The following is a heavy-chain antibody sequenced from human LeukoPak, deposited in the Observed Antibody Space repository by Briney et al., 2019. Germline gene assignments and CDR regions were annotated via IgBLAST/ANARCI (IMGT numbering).Heavy chain of an antibody. V-gene: IGHV4-4*09. CDR3: ARLGSYHDF. D-gene: IGHD1-26*01. CDR2: IHSSGGS. Sequence: SETLSLTCTVSGASISNYYWSWIRQTPEKWLDWMGYIHSSGGSSYYPSLKSRLTLSIDTSRNQLSLKLPSVTAADTAVYFCARLGSYHDFWGQGALVTVSS. CDR1: GASISNYY. J-gene: IGHJ4*02.